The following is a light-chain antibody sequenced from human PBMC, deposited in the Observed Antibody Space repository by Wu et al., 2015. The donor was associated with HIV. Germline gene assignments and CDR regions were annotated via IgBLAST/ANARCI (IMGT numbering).Light chain of an antibody. Sequence: EIVLTQSPGTLSLSPGERAPLSCRATQDVSSTYLGWYQQKPGQAPRLLIYGVSSRATGIPDRFSGSGSGTDFTLTISRLEPEDFAVYYCHQYGSSPQTFGQGTKVEIK. CDR1: QDVSSTY. J-gene: IGKJ1*01. V-gene: IGKV3-20*01. CDR2: GVS. CDR3: HQYGSSPQT.